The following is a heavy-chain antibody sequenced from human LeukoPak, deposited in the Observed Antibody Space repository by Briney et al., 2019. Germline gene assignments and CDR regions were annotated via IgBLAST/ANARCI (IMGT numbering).Heavy chain of an antibody. CDR3: AKYYDSSGYWHFDY. CDR1: GFTFSSYT. Sequence: GGSLRLSCEASGFTFSSYTMNWVRQAPGRGLQWVSAISGSGGSTYYADSVKGRFTISRDNSKNTLYLQMNSLRAEDTAVYYCAKYYDSSGYWHFDYWGQGTLVTVSS. D-gene: IGHD3-22*01. CDR2: ISGSGGST. J-gene: IGHJ4*02. V-gene: IGHV3-23*01.